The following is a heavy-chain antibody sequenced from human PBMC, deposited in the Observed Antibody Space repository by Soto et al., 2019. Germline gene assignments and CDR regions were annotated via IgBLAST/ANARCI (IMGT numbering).Heavy chain of an antibody. V-gene: IGHV4-59*04. CDR3: AGGDYYHSSGYYFYYYTMDV. Sequence: PSETLSLTCTVSGGSISSYYWSWIRQPPGQGLEWIGYIYYSGSTYYNHSLKSRVTISVETSKSQFSLKLSSVTAADTAVYYCAGGDYYHSSGYYFYYYTMDVWGQGTTVTVSS. D-gene: IGHD3-22*01. J-gene: IGHJ6*02. CDR2: IYYSGST. CDR1: GGSISSYY.